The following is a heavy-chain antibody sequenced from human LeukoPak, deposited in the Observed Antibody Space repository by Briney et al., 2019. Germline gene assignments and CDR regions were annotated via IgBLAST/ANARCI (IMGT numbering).Heavy chain of an antibody. CDR2: IYSGGST. J-gene: IGHJ4*02. CDR1: GFTVSSNY. Sequence: PGGSLRLSCAASGFTVSSNYMSWVRQAPGKGLEWVSVIYSGGSTYYADSVKGRFTISRDNSKNTLYLQMNSLRAEGTAVYYCARSKNPQRRYYFDYWGQGTLVTVSS. V-gene: IGHV3-53*01. CDR3: ARSKNPQRRYYFDY. D-gene: IGHD6-25*01.